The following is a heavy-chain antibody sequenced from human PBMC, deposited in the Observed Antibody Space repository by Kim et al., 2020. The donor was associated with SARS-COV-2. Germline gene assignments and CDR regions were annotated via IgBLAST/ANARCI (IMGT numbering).Heavy chain of an antibody. J-gene: IGHJ6*02. D-gene: IGHD1-26*01. CDR3: ARAKQVGATWYYYYGMDV. V-gene: IGHV3-53*01. CDR1: GFTVSSNY. CDR2: IYSGGST. Sequence: GGSLRLSCAASGFTVSSNYMSWVRQAPGKGLEWVSVIYSGGSTYYADSVKGRFTISRDNSKNTLYLQMNSLRAEDTAVYYCARAKQVGATWYYYYGMDVWGQGTTVTVSS.